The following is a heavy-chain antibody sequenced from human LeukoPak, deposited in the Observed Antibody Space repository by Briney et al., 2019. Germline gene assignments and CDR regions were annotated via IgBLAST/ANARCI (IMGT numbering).Heavy chain of an antibody. V-gene: IGHV3-48*04. CDR3: ASSHSSGWYIY. CDR1: GFTLSSYS. CDR2: ISSSSSTI. J-gene: IGHJ4*02. D-gene: IGHD6-19*01. Sequence: GGSLRLSCTASGFTLSSYSVNWVRQAPGKGLEWVSYISSSSSTIYYADSVKGRFTISRDNAKNSLYLQMNSLRAEDTAVYYCASSHSSGWYIYWGQGTLVTVSS.